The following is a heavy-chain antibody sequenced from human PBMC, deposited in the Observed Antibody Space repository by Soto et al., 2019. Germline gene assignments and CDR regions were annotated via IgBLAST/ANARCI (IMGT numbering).Heavy chain of an antibody. CDR1: GFSFSSYN. J-gene: IGHJ6*02. V-gene: IGHV3-33*01. CDR3: ATDSWGPEV. Sequence: QVQLVESGGGVVQPGRSLRLSCAASGFSFSSYNMHWVRQAPGKGLEWVTFIWRDGNSQSHADSVKGRFTVSRDNSKNTLCLQMDSLRGEDTAVYYCATDSWGPEVWGQGTTVTVSS. CDR2: IWRDGNSQ. D-gene: IGHD7-27*01.